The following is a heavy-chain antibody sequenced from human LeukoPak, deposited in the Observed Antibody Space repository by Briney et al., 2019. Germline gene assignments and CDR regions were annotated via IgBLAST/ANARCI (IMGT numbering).Heavy chain of an antibody. CDR2: ISFSSTTI. Sequence: QSGGSLRLSCAASGFTFSTYSMNWVRQAPGKGLEWVSYISFSSTTIYYADSVKGRFTISRDNAKNSLYLQMNSLRAEDTAVYYCARGGGYSSSWYVGYWGQGTLVTVSS. CDR3: ARGGGYSSSWYVGY. V-gene: IGHV3-48*04. J-gene: IGHJ4*02. D-gene: IGHD6-13*01. CDR1: GFTFSTYS.